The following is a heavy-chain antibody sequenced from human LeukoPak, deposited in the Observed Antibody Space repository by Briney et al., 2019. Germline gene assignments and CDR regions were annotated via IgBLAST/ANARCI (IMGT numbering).Heavy chain of an antibody. D-gene: IGHD5-18*01. CDR2: IKQDGSEK. V-gene: IGHV3-7*01. J-gene: IGHJ3*02. CDR1: GFTFSSYW. CDR3: ARDWRGYSYGSDAFDI. Sequence: PGGSLRLSCAASGFTFSSYWMSWVRQAPGKGLEWVANIKQDGSEKYYVDSVKGRFTISRDNAKNSLYLQMNSLRAEDTAVYYCARDWRGYSYGSDAFDIWGQETMVTVSS.